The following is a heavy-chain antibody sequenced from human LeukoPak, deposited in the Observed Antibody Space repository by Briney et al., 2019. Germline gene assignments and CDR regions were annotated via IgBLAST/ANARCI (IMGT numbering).Heavy chain of an antibody. J-gene: IGHJ4*02. CDR3: ARDPYGDYVSTSFDY. Sequence: PGGSLRLSCVASGFTFSDYFMSWIRQAPGKGLEWLSFINSAGDNIYYADSVKGRFTISRDNAKKTLYLEMNSLRMEDTAVYYCARDPYGDYVSTSFDYWGQGTLVTVSS. CDR1: GFTFSDYF. V-gene: IGHV3-11*04. CDR2: INSAGDNI. D-gene: IGHD4-17*01.